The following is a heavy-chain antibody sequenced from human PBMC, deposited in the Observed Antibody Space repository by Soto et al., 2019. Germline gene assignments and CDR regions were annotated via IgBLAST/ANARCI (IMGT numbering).Heavy chain of an antibody. Sequence: SQTLSLTCAISGDSVSSNTAAWNWIRSSPSRGLEWLGRTYYRSKWRHDYAVSVKSRITVNPDTSKNHFSLQLNSVTPDDTAVYYCERGVAGNGFDLWGQGTLVTVSS. CDR2: TYYRSKWRH. CDR3: ERGVAGNGFDL. J-gene: IGHJ4*02. D-gene: IGHD6-19*01. V-gene: IGHV6-1*01. CDR1: GDSVSSNTAA.